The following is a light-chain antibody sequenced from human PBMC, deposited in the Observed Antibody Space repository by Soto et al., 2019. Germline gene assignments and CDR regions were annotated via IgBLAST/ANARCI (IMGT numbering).Light chain of an antibody. J-gene: IGLJ1*01. CDR3: NSFTTSSTYV. CDR2: EVN. CDR1: SSDIGSYNR. Sequence: QSALTQPASVSGSAGQSITISCTGTSSDIGSYNRVSWYQQPPGTAPKLIIYEVNNRPSGVPDRFSGSKSGNTASLTISGLQAEDEADYYCNSFTTSSTYVFGNGTKVTVL. V-gene: IGLV2-18*02.